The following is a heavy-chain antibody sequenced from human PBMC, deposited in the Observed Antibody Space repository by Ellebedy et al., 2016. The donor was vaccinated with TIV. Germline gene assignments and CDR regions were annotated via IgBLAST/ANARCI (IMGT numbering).Heavy chain of an antibody. CDR2: IGDDAVAT. D-gene: IGHD1-26*01. CDR1: GFTFSSFA. J-gene: IGHJ4*02. V-gene: IGHV3-23*01. CDR3: AREGGTYYSAHFDQ. Sequence: PSETLSLTCAASGFTFSSFAMSWVRQAPGIGLEWVSAIGDDAVATHYADSVKGRFTISRDNFGNMLYLQMNSLGAEDTAVYYCAREGGTYYSAHFDQWGQGTPVTVSS.